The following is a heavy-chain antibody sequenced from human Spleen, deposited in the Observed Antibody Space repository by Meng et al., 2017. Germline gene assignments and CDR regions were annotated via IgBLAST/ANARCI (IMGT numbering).Heavy chain of an antibody. J-gene: IGHJ4*02. D-gene: IGHD3-10*01. CDR3: ARDFEVAMVRGVHPGGYFDY. CDR1: GFTFSSYA. CDR2: ISYDGSNK. Sequence: GESLKISCAASGFTFSSYAMHWVRQAPGKGLEWVAVISYDGSNKYYADSVKGRFTISRDNSKNTLYLQMNSLRAEDTAVYYCARDFEVAMVRGVHPGGYFDYWGQGTLVTVSS. V-gene: IGHV3-30*01.